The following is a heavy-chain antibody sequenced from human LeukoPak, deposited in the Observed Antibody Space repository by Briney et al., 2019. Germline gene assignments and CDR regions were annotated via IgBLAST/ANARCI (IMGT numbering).Heavy chain of an antibody. V-gene: IGHV3-7*01. CDR2: IKQDGSEE. CDR1: GFTFSSYW. Sequence: PGGSLRLSCAASGFTFSSYWMSWVRQAPGKGLEWVANIKQDGSEEYYVDSVKGRLTISRDNAKNSLYLQMNSLRAEDTAVYYCARDQVPYDFWSGYYLGYWGQGTLVTVSS. J-gene: IGHJ4*02. CDR3: ARDQVPYDFWSGYYLGY. D-gene: IGHD3-3*01.